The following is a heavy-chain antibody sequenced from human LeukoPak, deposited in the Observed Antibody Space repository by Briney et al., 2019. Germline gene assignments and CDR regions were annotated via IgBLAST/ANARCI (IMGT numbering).Heavy chain of an antibody. D-gene: IGHD3-10*01. J-gene: IGHJ4*02. CDR1: GFTFSSYG. CDR2: IRYDGSNK. V-gene: IGHV3-30*02. CDR3: AKEGWGGAIRIDYFDY. Sequence: GRSLRLSCAASGFTFSSYGMHWVRQAPGKGLEWVAFIRYDGSNKYYADSVKGRFTISRDNSKNTLYLQMNSLRAEDTAVYYCAKEGWGGAIRIDYFDYWGQGTLVTVSS.